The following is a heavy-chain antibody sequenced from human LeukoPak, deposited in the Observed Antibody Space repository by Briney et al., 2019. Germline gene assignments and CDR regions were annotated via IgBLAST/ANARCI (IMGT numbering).Heavy chain of an antibody. CDR3: AKSLVRWAFDY. V-gene: IGHV3-23*01. Sequence: GGSLRLSCAASGFTFSSYAMSWVRQAPGKGLEWVSAISGSGGSTNYADSVKGRFTISRDNSKNTLYLQMNSLRAEDTALYFCAKSLVRWAFDYWGRGALVSVSS. CDR1: GFTFSSYA. CDR2: ISGSGGST. D-gene: IGHD1-26*01. J-gene: IGHJ4*01.